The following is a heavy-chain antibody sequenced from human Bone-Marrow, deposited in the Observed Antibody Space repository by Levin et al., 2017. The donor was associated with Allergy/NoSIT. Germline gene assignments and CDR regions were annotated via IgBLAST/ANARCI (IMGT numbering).Heavy chain of an antibody. CDR1: GFTFSNSI. V-gene: IGHV3-30*04. CDR3: ATAGESGSYFDN. J-gene: IGHJ4*02. CDR2: ISSDGSNK. D-gene: IGHD1-26*01. Sequence: LSLTCADSGFTFSNSIMHWVRQAPGKGLEWVTVISSDGSNKHYADTVKGRFTISRDNSKNTLYLQMNSLRGEDTAVYYCATAGESGSYFDNWGQGTLVTVSS.